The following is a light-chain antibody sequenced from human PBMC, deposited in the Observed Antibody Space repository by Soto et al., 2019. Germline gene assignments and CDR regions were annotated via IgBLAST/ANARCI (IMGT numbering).Light chain of an antibody. V-gene: IGKV3-20*01. CDR2: GAS. CDR1: QSISSSY. CDR3: QQYGTSPWT. J-gene: IGKJ1*01. Sequence: EIVLTQSPGTLSLSPGERATLSCRASQSISSSYLAWYQQKPGQAPRLLIYGASSRAVGIPDNFSGSGSGTDFTLTISRLEPDDFAVYYCQQYGTSPWTFGQGTKVEIK.